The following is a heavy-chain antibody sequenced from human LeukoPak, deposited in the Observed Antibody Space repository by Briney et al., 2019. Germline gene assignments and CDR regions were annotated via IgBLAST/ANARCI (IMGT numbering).Heavy chain of an antibody. D-gene: IGHD4-11*01. CDR2: IRYDGNDK. Sequence: PGGSLRLSCAASGFIFSSYGMHWVRQAPGKGLEWVAFIRYDGNDKYYADSVKGRFTISRDNPKNTLYLQMNSLRVEDTAVYYCAKGVTGYSWDYFDYWGQGTLVTVSS. J-gene: IGHJ4*02. V-gene: IGHV3-30*02. CDR1: GFIFSSYG. CDR3: AKGVTGYSWDYFDY.